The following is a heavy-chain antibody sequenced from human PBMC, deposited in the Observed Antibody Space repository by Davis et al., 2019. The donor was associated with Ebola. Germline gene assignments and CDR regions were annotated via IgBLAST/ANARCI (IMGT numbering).Heavy chain of an antibody. V-gene: IGHV4-39*07. CDR1: GVSISSSSYY. CDR2: IYYSGRT. CDR3: ARAKDVDIVATIPHYYYYYGMDV. J-gene: IGHJ6*02. D-gene: IGHD5-12*01. Sequence: PSETLSLTCTVSGVSISSSSYYWGWIRQPPGKGLEWIGSIYYSGRTYYNPSLKSRVTISVDTSKNQFSLKLSSVTAADTAVYYCARAKDVDIVATIPHYYYYYGMDVWGQGTTVTVSS.